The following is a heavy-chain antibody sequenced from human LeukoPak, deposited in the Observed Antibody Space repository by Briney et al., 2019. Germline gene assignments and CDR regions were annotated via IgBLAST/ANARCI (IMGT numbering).Heavy chain of an antibody. CDR2: IYYSGTT. CDR1: GDSIGRFY. Sequence: SETLSLTCTVSGDSIGRFYRSWIRQTPGKGLEWIGYIYYSGTTKYNPSFKSRVTISVDTSKNQFSLNLSSVTAADTAVYYCARGYRSGYDREGFNYWGQGILVTVSS. J-gene: IGHJ4*02. D-gene: IGHD6-19*01. V-gene: IGHV4-59*01. CDR3: ARGYRSGYDREGFNY.